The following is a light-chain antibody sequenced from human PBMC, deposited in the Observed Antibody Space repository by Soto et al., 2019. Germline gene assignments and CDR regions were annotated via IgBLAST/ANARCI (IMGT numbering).Light chain of an antibody. V-gene: IGLV2-14*01. CDR3: SSYTSSSTLV. J-gene: IGLJ1*01. CDR1: SSDVGGYHY. Sequence: QSALTQPASVSGSPGQSISISCTGTSSDVGGYHYVSWYQQHPGKAPKLMIYEVSNRPSGVSNRFSGSKSGKTASLTISGPQAEDEADYYCSSYTSSSTLVFGTGTKLTVL. CDR2: EVS.